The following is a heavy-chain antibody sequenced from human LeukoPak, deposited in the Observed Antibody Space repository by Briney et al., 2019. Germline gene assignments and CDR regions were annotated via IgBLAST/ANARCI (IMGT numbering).Heavy chain of an antibody. J-gene: IGHJ5*02. Sequence: GGSLRLSCAASGFTFSSYAMHWVRQAPGKGLEWVAVISYDGSNKYYADSVKGRFTISRDNSKNTPYLQMNSLRAENTAVYYCARVGYYYDSSGYYLWGQGTLVTVSS. V-gene: IGHV3-30-3*01. D-gene: IGHD3-22*01. CDR1: GFTFSSYA. CDR3: ARVGYYYDSSGYYL. CDR2: ISYDGSNK.